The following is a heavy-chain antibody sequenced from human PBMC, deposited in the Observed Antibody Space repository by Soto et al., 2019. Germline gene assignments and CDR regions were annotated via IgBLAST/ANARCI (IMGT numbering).Heavy chain of an antibody. V-gene: IGHV1-69*13. Sequence: SVKVSCKASGVTFSSYAISWVRQAPGQGLEWMGGIIPIFGTANYAQKFQGRVTITADESTSTAYMELSSLRSEDTAVYYCARSPRGGLDRYYFDYWGQGTLVTVSS. J-gene: IGHJ4*02. CDR2: IIPIFGTA. CDR1: GVTFSSYA. D-gene: IGHD3-9*01. CDR3: ARSPRGGLDRYYFDY.